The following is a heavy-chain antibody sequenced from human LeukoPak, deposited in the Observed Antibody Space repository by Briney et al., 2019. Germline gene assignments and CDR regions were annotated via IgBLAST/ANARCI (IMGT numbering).Heavy chain of an antibody. CDR3: AKVGLDYSNFLDY. D-gene: IGHD4-11*01. V-gene: IGHV3-30*02. CDR2: IRYDGSNK. J-gene: IGHJ4*02. Sequence: GGSLRLSCAASGFTFSSYGMHWARQAPGKGLEWVAFIRYDGSNKYYADSVKGRFTISRDNSKNTLYLQMNSLRAEDTAVYYCAKVGLDYSNFLDYWGQGTLVTVSS. CDR1: GFTFSSYG.